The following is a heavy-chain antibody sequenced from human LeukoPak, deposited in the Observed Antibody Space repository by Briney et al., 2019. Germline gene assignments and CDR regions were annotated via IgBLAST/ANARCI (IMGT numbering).Heavy chain of an antibody. D-gene: IGHD3-22*01. CDR1: GGTFSSYA. CDR3: ARETYYDSSGSQASRYFDY. J-gene: IGHJ4*02. Sequence: SVKVSCKASGGTFSSYAISWVRQAPGQGLEWMGRIIPIFGIANYAQKFQGRVTITEDKSTSTAYMELRSLRSEDTAVYYCARETYYDSSGSQASRYFDYWGQGTLVTVSS. CDR2: IIPIFGIA. V-gene: IGHV1-69*04.